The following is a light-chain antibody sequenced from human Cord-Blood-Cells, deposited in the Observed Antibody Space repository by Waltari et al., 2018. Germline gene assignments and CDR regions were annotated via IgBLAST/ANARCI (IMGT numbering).Light chain of an antibody. V-gene: IGLV2-23*01. CDR1: SSDSGSYNL. Sequence: QSALTQPASVSGSPGQSITISCTGTSSDSGSYNLVSWYQQHPGKAPNLMIYEGSKRPSGVSNRFSGSKSGNTASLTISGLQAEDEADYYCCSYAGSSRVFGGGTKLTVL. J-gene: IGLJ3*02. CDR3: CSYAGSSRV. CDR2: EGS.